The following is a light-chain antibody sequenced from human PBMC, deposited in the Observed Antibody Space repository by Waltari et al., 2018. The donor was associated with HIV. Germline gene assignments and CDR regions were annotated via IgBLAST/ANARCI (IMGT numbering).Light chain of an antibody. CDR2: YDS. V-gene: IGLV3-21*04. Sequence: YVLTQQPSVSVAPGKTASINCEAAKIGSKGVHGYQQKPGQAPILVIYYDSDRPSGIPERFACSTSGNTATLTISRVEAGDEADYYCQVWHISTAHWVFGAGTMLTVV. CDR3: QVWHISTAHWV. CDR1: KIGSKG. J-gene: IGLJ3*02.